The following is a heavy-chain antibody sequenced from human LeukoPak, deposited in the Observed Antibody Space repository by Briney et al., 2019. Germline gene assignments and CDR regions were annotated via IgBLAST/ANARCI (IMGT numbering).Heavy chain of an antibody. V-gene: IGHV3-23*01. CDR2: ITSRGEST. D-gene: IGHD3-22*01. J-gene: IGHJ4*02. Sequence: GGSLRLSCAASGFTFSIYAMSWVRQAPGKGLQWVSSITSRGESTWYVDSVKGRFAITRDNSENTLYLQMHSLRAEDTAVYYCARDRPNYYGSDGHYYRRDGDYWGRGTLVSVSS. CDR1: GFTFSIYA. CDR3: ARDRPNYYGSDGHYYRRDGDY.